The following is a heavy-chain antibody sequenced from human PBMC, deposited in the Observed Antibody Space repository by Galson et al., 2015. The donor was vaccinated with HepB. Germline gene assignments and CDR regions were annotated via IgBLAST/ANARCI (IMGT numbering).Heavy chain of an antibody. D-gene: IGHD6-6*01. J-gene: IGHJ4*02. V-gene: IGHV1-18*04. CDR1: GYIFTTNG. CDR2: TSINSGNT. CDR3: ARDRSHSLDY. Sequence: SVKVSCKASGYIFTTNGISWVRQAPGQGLEWLGWTSINSGNTNYVERLQGSVTMTRDTSTSTAYMELRRLTSDDTAVYYCARDRSHSLDYWGQGTLVTVSS.